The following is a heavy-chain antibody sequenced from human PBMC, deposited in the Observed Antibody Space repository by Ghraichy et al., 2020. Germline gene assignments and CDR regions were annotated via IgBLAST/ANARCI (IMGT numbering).Heavy chain of an antibody. V-gene: IGHV3-21*01. D-gene: IGHD3-3*01. J-gene: IGHJ6*02. CDR2: ISSSSSYI. CDR1: GFTFSSYS. CDR3: ARNAYYDFWSGYYTAFDYYYYGMDV. Sequence: GGSLRLSCAASGFTFSSYSMNWVRQAPGKGLEWVSSISSSSSYIYYADSVKGRFTISRDNAKNSLYLQMNSLRAEDTAVYYCARNAYYDFWSGYYTAFDYYYYGMDVWGQGTTVTVSS.